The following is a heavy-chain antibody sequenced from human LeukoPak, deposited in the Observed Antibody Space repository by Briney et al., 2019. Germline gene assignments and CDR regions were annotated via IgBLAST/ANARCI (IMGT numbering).Heavy chain of an antibody. CDR3: ARGTPWEYGSGSYYNIPGYFQP. CDR2: INWNCGST. V-gene: IGHV3-20*04. D-gene: IGHD3-10*01. J-gene: IGHJ1*01. CDR1: GFTFDDYG. Sequence: GGSLRLSCASSGFTFDDYGMSWVRQAPGKGLEGVYGINWNCGSTGYADSVKGRFTISRDNAKNSLYLQMNSLRAEDTALYYCARGTPWEYGSGSYYNIPGYFQPWGQGTLVTVSS.